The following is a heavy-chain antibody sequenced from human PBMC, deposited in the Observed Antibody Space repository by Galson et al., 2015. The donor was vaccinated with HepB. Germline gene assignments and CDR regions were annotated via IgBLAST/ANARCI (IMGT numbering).Heavy chain of an antibody. J-gene: IGHJ4*02. Sequence: SVKVSCKASGYTFTSHYMHWVRQAPGQGLEWMGIINPSGGSTSYAQKFQGRVTMTRDTSTSTVYMELSSLRSEDTAVYYCARVPYCGGDCYTFDYWGQGTLVTVSS. CDR2: INPSGGST. V-gene: IGHV1-46*01. CDR3: ARVPYCGGDCYTFDY. D-gene: IGHD2-21*02. CDR1: GYTFTSHY.